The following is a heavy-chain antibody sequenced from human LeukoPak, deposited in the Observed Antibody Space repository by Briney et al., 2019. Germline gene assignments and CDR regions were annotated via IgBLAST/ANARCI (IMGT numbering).Heavy chain of an antibody. CDR2: IYTSGST. Sequence: SETLSLTCTVSGGSTSSGSYYWSWIRQPAGKGLEWIGRIYTSGSTNYNPSLKSRVTISIPTFKNQFSLKLRSVTAADTAVYYCASSNYVSYYYYYMDVWGKGTTVTVSS. CDR1: GGSTSSGSYY. J-gene: IGHJ6*03. V-gene: IGHV4-61*02. D-gene: IGHD4-11*01. CDR3: ASSNYVSYYYYYMDV.